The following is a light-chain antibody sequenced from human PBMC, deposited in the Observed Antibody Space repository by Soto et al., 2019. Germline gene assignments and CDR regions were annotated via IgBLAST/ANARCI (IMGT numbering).Light chain of an antibody. CDR3: QQYNNWPPLT. CDR1: QSVSTN. CDR2: GAS. J-gene: IGKJ4*01. Sequence: VMTQSPVTLSVSPGERATLSCRASQSVSTNLAWYQHKPGQAPRFLIYGASTRATGIPARFSGSGSGTEFTLTISSLQSEDFAVYYCQQYNNWPPLTFGGGTKVEIK. V-gene: IGKV3-15*01.